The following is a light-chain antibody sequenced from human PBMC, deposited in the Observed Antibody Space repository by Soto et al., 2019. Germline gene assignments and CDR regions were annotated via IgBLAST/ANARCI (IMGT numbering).Light chain of an antibody. V-gene: IGLV2-14*01. J-gene: IGLJ2*01. CDR3: CSYAGSTTRVV. CDR1: NSDVVTYKY. CDR2: EVS. Sequence: QSALTQPASVSGSPGQSIAISCTGTNSDVVTYKYVSWYQQHPGKAPKLMIYEVSIRPSGVSDRFSGSKSGNTASLTISGLRPEDEAYYYCCSYAGSTTRVVFGGGTKVTVL.